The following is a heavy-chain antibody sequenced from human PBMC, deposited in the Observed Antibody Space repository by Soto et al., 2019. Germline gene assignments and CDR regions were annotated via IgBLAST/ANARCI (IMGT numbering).Heavy chain of an antibody. CDR2: IIPIFGTT. V-gene: IGHV1-69*06. CDR1: GGTFGSDA. Sequence: SVKVSWTASGGTFGSDALTWVPQAPGQGLEWVGRIIPIFGTTNYAQNLQGRVTISADKSTLTSYMELHSLTSDDTALYYCARDRTDSGYYTNWLDPWGQGTQVTVS. CDR3: ARDRTDSGYYTNWLDP. D-gene: IGHD3-22*01. J-gene: IGHJ5*02.